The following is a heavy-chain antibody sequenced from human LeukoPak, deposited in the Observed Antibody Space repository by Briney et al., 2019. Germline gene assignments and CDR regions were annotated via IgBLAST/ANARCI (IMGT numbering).Heavy chain of an antibody. J-gene: IGHJ6*03. Sequence: ASVKVSCKASGYTFTGYYMHWVRQAPGQGLEWMGWINPNSGGTNYAQKFQGRVTMTRDTSISTVYMELSSLRSEDTAVYYCARETVTPKDYYYYMDVWGKGTTVTVSS. CDR3: ARETVTPKDYYYYMDV. CDR1: GYTFTGYY. V-gene: IGHV1-2*02. CDR2: INPNSGGT. D-gene: IGHD4-23*01.